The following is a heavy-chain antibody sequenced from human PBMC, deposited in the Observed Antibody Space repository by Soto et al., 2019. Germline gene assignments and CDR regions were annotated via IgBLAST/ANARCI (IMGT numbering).Heavy chain of an antibody. D-gene: IGHD3-10*01. J-gene: IGHJ5*02. CDR3: ARDPIIAMVRGVINWFDP. CDR1: GFTFSSYS. V-gene: IGHV3-21*01. CDR2: ISRSSSYI. Sequence: GVLRLSCAASGFTFSSYSMNWVRQAPGKGLEWVSSISRSSSYIYYADSVKGRFTISRDNAKNSLYLQMNSLRAEDTAVYYCARDPIIAMVRGVINWFDPWGQGTLVNVSP.